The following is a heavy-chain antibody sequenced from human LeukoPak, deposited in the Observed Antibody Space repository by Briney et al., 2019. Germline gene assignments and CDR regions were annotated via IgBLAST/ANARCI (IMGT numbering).Heavy chain of an antibody. CDR3: ARNARYDWFDP. CDR2: IYYSGSS. D-gene: IGHD3-9*01. Sequence: SETLSLTCTVSGGSISSNYWSWIRQPPGKGLEWIGYIYYSGSSNYNPSLKSRVTISVDTSKNQFSLKVSSVTAADTAVYYCARNARYDWFDPWGQGTLVTVSS. V-gene: IGHV4-59*01. CDR1: GGSISSNY. J-gene: IGHJ5*02.